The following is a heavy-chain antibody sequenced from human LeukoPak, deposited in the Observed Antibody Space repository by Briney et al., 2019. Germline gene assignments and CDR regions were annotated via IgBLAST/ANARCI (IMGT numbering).Heavy chain of an antibody. J-gene: IGHJ4*02. D-gene: IGHD3-22*01. CDR1: GYTFTGYY. V-gene: IGHV1-2*06. CDR2: INPNSDDT. Sequence: GASVKVSCKASGYTFTGYYIHWVRQAPGQGLEWMGRINPNSDDTNYAQRFQGRVTMTRDTSISTAYMELSRLRSDDTAVYYCARSPNYSVSSGYYYVSDSWGQGTLVTVSS. CDR3: ARSPNYSVSSGYYYVSDS.